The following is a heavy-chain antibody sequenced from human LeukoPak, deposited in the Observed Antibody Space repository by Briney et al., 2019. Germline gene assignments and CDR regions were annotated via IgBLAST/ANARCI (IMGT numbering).Heavy chain of an antibody. D-gene: IGHD4-17*01. Sequence: ASVRVSCKASGYTFPSYGISWVRQAPGQGLEWMGWISAYNGNTNYAQKLQGRVTMTTDTSTSTAYMELRSLRSDDTAVYYCARDRTTMTTPYYYYYGMDVWGQGTTVTVSS. CDR3: ARDRTTMTTPYYYYYGMDV. J-gene: IGHJ6*02. CDR2: ISAYNGNT. CDR1: GYTFPSYG. V-gene: IGHV1-18*01.